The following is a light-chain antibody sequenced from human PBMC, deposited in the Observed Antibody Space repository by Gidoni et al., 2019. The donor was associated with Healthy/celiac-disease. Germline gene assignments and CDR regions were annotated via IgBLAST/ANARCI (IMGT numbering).Light chain of an antibody. CDR3: QQYYSTPPA. CDR1: QSVLYSSNNKNY. J-gene: IGKJ4*01. Sequence: DIVMTQSPDSLSVSLGERATINCKSSQSVLYSSNNKNYLAWYQQKPGQPPKLLIYWASTRESVVPDRFSGSGSGTDFTLTISSLQAEDVAVYYCQQYYSTPPAFGGXTKVEIK. V-gene: IGKV4-1*01. CDR2: WAS.